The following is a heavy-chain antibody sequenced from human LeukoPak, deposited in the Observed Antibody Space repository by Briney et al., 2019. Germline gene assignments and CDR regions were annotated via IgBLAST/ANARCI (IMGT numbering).Heavy chain of an antibody. Sequence: GGSLRLSCAASGFTFISYWMSWVRQAPGKGLEWVANIKQDGSEKYYVDSVKGRFTISRDNAKNSLYLQMNSLRAGDTAVYYCARDLPPRGYSGYDYYYWGQGTLVTVSS. D-gene: IGHD5-12*01. J-gene: IGHJ4*02. CDR3: ARDLPPRGYSGYDYYY. V-gene: IGHV3-7*05. CDR2: IKQDGSEK. CDR1: GFTFISYW.